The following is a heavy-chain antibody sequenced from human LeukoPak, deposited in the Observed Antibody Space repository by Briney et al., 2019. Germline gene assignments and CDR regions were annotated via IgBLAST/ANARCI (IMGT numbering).Heavy chain of an antibody. Sequence: GGSLTLSCAASGFTFSSYSMNWVRQAPGKGLEWVSSISSSSSYIYYADSVKGRFTISRDNAKNSLYLQMNSLRAEDTAVYYCARDQGDIVVVPAAIDYWDQGTLVTVSS. D-gene: IGHD2-2*01. J-gene: IGHJ4*02. CDR3: ARDQGDIVVVPAAIDY. V-gene: IGHV3-21*01. CDR2: ISSSSSYI. CDR1: GFTFSSYS.